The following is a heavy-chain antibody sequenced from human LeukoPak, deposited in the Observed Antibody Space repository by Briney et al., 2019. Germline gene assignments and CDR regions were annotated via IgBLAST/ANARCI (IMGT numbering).Heavy chain of an antibody. J-gene: IGHJ4*02. CDR2: INPNSGDT. CDR1: GYTFTDYY. Sequence: ASVKVSCKASGYTFTDYYMNWVRQAPGQGLEWMGWINPNSGDTNYAQKFQGRVTMSRDTSITTAYMELSRLRSDDTAVYYCARAKVALIVGATYYFDYWGQGTLVTVSS. CDR3: ARAKVALIVGATYYFDY. D-gene: IGHD1-26*01. V-gene: IGHV1-2*02.